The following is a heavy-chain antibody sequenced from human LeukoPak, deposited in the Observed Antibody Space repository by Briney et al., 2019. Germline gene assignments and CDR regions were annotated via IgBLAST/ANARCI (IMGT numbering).Heavy chain of an antibody. Sequence: GGSLRLSCAASGFTFSSYAMSWVRQAPGKGLEWVSAISGSGGSTYYADSVKGRFTISRDNSKNTLYLQMNSLRAEDTAVYYCANLRDYVYLFDYWGQGTLVTASS. D-gene: IGHD4-17*01. V-gene: IGHV3-23*01. CDR1: GFTFSSYA. CDR2: ISGSGGST. J-gene: IGHJ4*02. CDR3: ANLRDYVYLFDY.